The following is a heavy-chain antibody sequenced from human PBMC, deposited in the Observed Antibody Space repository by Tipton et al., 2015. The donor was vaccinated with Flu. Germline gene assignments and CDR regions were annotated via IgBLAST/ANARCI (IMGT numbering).Heavy chain of an antibody. CDR2: IWDDGSNK. Sequence: QVQLVQSGGGLVQPGRSLSLSCVASGFDFKSYGMHWVRQAPGKGLEWVAVIWDDGSNKHFADSVRGRFTISRDNSKNTVYLEMNSLRVDDTAVYYCARGIAPAGTGWEDHWGQGTLVTVSS. CDR1: GFDFKSYG. J-gene: IGHJ4*02. CDR3: ARGIAPAGTGWEDH. D-gene: IGHD6-13*01. V-gene: IGHV3-33*01.